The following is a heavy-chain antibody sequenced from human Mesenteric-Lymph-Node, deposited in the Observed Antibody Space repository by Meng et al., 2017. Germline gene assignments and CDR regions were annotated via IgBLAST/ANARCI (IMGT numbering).Heavy chain of an antibody. D-gene: IGHD2-15*01. Sequence: GGSLRLSCAASGFNFDDRVMNWVRQAPGKGLEWVSSISSSSSYIYYADSVKGRFTISRDNAKNSLYLQMNSLTSEDTALYYCAKGGRLSTYYYGMDVWGQGTTVTVSS. CDR1: GFNFDDRV. CDR2: ISSSSSYI. V-gene: IGHV3-21*04. CDR3: AKGGRLSTYYYGMDV. J-gene: IGHJ6*02.